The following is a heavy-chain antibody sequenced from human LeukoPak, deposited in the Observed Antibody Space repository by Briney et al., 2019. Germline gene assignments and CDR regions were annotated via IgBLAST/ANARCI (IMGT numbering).Heavy chain of an antibody. CDR1: GFTFTSYA. CDR3: ARGIVLTGYASFDY. CDR2: ANHNGGT. D-gene: IGHD2-8*02. Sequence: PGGSLRLSCAASGFTFTSYAMSWVRQPPGKGLEWIGEANHNGGTNYSPSLKSRITISVDTSKNQFSLKLNSVTAADTAVYFCARGIVLTGYASFDYWGQGTPVTVSS. J-gene: IGHJ4*02. V-gene: IGHV4-34*01.